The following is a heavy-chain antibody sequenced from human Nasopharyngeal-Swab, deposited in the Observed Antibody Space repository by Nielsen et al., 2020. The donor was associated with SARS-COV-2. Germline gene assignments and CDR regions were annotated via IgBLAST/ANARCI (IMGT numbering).Heavy chain of an antibody. J-gene: IGHJ3*02. CDR3: ARAWRGFSI. CDR2: IKADGSET. Sequence: GESLKISCAVTGLTFESHKMSWLRQAPGKGLEWVANIKADGSETSYVDSVKGRFTISRDNAKNSLYLQMNSLRAEDTAVYFCARAWRGFSIWGQGTMVTVSS. V-gene: IGHV3-7*01. D-gene: IGHD3-3*01. CDR1: GLTFESHK.